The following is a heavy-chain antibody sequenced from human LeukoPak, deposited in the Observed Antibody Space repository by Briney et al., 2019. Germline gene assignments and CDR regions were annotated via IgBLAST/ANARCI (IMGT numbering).Heavy chain of an antibody. D-gene: IGHD3-3*01. V-gene: IGHV1-58*01. J-gene: IGHJ5*02. Sequence: GASVKVSCKASGFTFTSSAVQWVRQARGQRLEWIGWIVVGSGNTNYAQKFQERVTITRDMSTSTAYMELSSLRSEDTAVYYCAAWFAYYDFWSGYYTPTAWGQGTLVTVSS. CDR3: AAWFAYYDFWSGYYTPTA. CDR2: IVVGSGNT. CDR1: GFTFTSSA.